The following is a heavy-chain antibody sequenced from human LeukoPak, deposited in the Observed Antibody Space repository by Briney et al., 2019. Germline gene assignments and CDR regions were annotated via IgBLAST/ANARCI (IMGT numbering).Heavy chain of an antibody. Sequence: PGGSLRLSCAASGFTFSSYAMHWVRQAPGKGLEWVAVISYDGSNKYYADSVKGRFTISRDNSKNTLYLQMNSLRAEDTAVYYCAKGWNEIDYWGQGTLVTVSS. CDR1: GFTFSSYA. D-gene: IGHD1-1*01. J-gene: IGHJ4*02. CDR2: ISYDGSNK. V-gene: IGHV3-30*04. CDR3: AKGWNEIDY.